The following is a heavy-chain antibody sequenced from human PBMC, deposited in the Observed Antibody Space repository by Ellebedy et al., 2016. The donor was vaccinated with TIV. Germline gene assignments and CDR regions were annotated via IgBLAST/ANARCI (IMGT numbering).Heavy chain of an antibody. D-gene: IGHD1-14*01. CDR1: GFTFSSYS. CDR2: ISSSSSTI. Sequence: GESLKISCAASGFTFSSYSMNWVRQAPGKGLEWVSYISSSSSTIYYADSVKGRFTISRDNAKNSLYLQMNSLRDEDTAVYYCAREPDADYYYYYYMDVWGKGTTVTVSS. J-gene: IGHJ6*03. V-gene: IGHV3-48*02. CDR3: AREPDADYYYYYYMDV.